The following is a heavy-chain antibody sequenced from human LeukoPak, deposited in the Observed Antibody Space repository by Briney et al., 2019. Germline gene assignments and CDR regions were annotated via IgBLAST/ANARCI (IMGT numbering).Heavy chain of an antibody. CDR2: INTNTGNP. CDR3: ARDLDCSGGSCYGNFDY. J-gene: IGHJ4*02. CDR1: GYTFTSYA. Sequence: ASVNVSCKASGYTFTSYAMNCVRQAPGQRLEWMGWINTNTGNPTYAQGFTGRFVFSLDTSVSTAYLQISSLKAEDTAVYYCARDLDCSGGSCYGNFDYWGQGTLVTVSS. D-gene: IGHD2-15*01. V-gene: IGHV7-4-1*02.